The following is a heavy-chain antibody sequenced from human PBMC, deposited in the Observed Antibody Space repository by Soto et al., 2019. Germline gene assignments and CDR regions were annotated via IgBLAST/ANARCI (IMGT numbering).Heavy chain of an antibody. D-gene: IGHD1-1*01. J-gene: IGHJ3*01. Sequence: GGSPRLSCAAFGLTVSGKKYVAWVRQAPGKGLEWVSALYDVDGSFYADSVKGRFTTSSDSSKTTVYLQMNGLRPDDTAVYYCATWHEREHAYDVWGQGTTVTVSS. CDR3: ATWHEREHAYDV. CDR2: LYDVDGS. CDR1: GLTVSGKKY. V-gene: IGHV3-53*01.